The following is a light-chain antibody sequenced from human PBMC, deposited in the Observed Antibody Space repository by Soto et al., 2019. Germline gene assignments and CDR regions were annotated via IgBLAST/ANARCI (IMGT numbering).Light chain of an antibody. Sequence: DIQMTQSASTLSASVGDRVTITCRASQSMSSWLAWYQQKPGKAPNLLIYKASSLEGGVPSRFSGSESGTEFTLTITSLQPDDFATYYCQQYKSYPWTCGQGTKVEIK. CDR3: QQYKSYPWT. CDR2: KAS. CDR1: QSMSSW. J-gene: IGKJ1*01. V-gene: IGKV1-5*03.